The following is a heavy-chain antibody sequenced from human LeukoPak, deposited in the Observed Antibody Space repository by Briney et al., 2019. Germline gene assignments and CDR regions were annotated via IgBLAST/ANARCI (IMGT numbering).Heavy chain of an antibody. Sequence: GRSLRLSCAASGFTFSSYAMHWVHQALGKGLEWVAVISYDGSNKYYADSVKGRFTISRDNSKNTLYLQMNSLRAEDTAVYYCARDRSSSWLWTYYYYGMDVWGQGTTVTVSS. D-gene: IGHD6-13*01. CDR3: ARDRSSSWLWTYYYYGMDV. J-gene: IGHJ6*02. V-gene: IGHV3-30-3*01. CDR2: ISYDGSNK. CDR1: GFTFSSYA.